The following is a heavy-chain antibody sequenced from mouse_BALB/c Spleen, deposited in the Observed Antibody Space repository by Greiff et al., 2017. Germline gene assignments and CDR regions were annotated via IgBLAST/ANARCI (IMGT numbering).Heavy chain of an antibody. CDR3: ARREAYDYDGDYFDY. CDR2: ISCGGSYT. V-gene: IGHV5-9-4*01. J-gene: IGHJ2*01. D-gene: IGHD2-4*01. Sequence: EVKLVESGGGLVKPGGSLKLSCAASGFTFSSYAMSWVRQSPEKRLEWVAEISCGGSYTYYPDTVTGRFTISRDNAKNTLYLEMSSLRSEDTAMYYCARREAYDYDGDYFDYWGQGTTLTVSS. CDR1: GFTFSSYA.